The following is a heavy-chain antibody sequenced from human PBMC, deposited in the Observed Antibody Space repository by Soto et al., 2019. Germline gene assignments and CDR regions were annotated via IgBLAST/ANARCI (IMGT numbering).Heavy chain of an antibody. CDR2: ISWNSGSI. CDR3: AKARYGGVAVAGTHFDY. D-gene: IGHD6-19*01. Sequence: EVQLVESGGGLVQPGRSLRLSCAASGFTFDDYAMHWVRQAPGKGLEWVSGISWNSGSIGYADSVKGRFTISRDNAKNSLYRQMNSLRAEDTALYYCAKARYGGVAVAGTHFDYWGQGTLVTVSS. J-gene: IGHJ4*02. V-gene: IGHV3-9*01. CDR1: GFTFDDYA.